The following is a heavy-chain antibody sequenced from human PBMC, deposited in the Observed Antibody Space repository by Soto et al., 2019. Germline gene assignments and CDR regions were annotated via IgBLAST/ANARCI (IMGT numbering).Heavy chain of an antibody. D-gene: IGHD6-19*01. V-gene: IGHV3-33*08. CDR1: GFTFSSYG. J-gene: IGHJ5*02. CDR2: IWYDGSNK. CDR3: ARDAYSSGWYNWFDP. Sequence: GSLRLSCAASGFTFSSYGMHWVRQAPGKGLEWVAVIWYDGSNKYYADSVKGRFTISRDNSKNTLYLQMNSLRAEDTAVYYCARDAYSSGWYNWFDPWGQGTLVTVSS.